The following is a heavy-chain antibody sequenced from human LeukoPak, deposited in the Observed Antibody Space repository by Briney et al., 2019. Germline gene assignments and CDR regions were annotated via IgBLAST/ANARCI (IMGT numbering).Heavy chain of an antibody. CDR1: GGTFSSYA. CDR3: ARDRGGSGSDAFDI. D-gene: IGHD1-26*01. J-gene: IGHJ3*02. CDR2: IIPIFGTA. Sequence: SVKVSCKASGGTFSSYAISWVRQAPGQGLEWMGGIIPIFGTANYAQKFQGRVTITTDESTSTAYVELSSLRSEDTAVYYCARDRGGSGSDAFDIWGQGTMVTVSS. V-gene: IGHV1-69*05.